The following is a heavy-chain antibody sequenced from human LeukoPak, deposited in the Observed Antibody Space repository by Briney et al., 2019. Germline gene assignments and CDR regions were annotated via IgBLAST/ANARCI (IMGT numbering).Heavy chain of an antibody. CDR2: FGPEDGET. D-gene: IGHD6-19*01. CDR3: ATQEQWLVDRNFDY. Sequence: ASVKVSCKVSGYTLTELSMHWVRQAPGKGLEWMGGFGPEDGETIYAQKFQGRVTMTEDTSTDTAYMELSSLRSEDTAVYYCATQEQWLVDRNFDYWGQGTLVTVSS. J-gene: IGHJ4*02. CDR1: GYTLTELS. V-gene: IGHV1-24*01.